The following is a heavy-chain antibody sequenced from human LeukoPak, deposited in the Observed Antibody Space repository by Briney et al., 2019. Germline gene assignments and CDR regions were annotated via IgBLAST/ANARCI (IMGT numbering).Heavy chain of an antibody. D-gene: IGHD1-20*01. Sequence: GGSLRLSCAASGFTFNTFNMNWVRQAPGRGLEWISYIGLASGVTSYADSVKGRFAISSDTARNSLYLHMHSLRAEDTAVYYCTRDHNWAFDYWGQGALVTVSS. CDR1: GFTFNTFN. V-gene: IGHV3-48*04. J-gene: IGHJ4*02. CDR3: TRDHNWAFDY. CDR2: IGLASGVT.